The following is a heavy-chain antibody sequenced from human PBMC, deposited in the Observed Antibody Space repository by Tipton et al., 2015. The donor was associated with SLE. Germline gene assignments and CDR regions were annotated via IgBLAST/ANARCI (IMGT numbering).Heavy chain of an antibody. CDR3: AREHISSLRDAFEV. CDR1: GDSISSGNYY. J-gene: IGHJ3*01. CDR2: IYTGGTT. D-gene: IGHD2-15*01. V-gene: IGHV4-61*09. Sequence: TLSLTCTVSGDSISSGNYYWSWIRQPAGKGLEWIGHIYTGGTTNHNPSLKSRVTISVDTSKNQFSLKLRSVTVVDTAMYYCAREHISSLRDAFEVWGQGTMVTVS.